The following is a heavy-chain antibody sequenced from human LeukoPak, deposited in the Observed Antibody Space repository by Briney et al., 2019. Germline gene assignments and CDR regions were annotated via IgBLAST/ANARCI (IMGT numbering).Heavy chain of an antibody. CDR1: GGSISSYY. Sequence: SETLSLTCTVSGGSISSYYWSWIRQPPGKGLEWIGYIYYSGSTNYNPSLKSRVTISVDTYKYQFSLKLSSVTAADTAVYYCARARLSYSSGWYVRDAFDIWGQGTMVTVSS. CDR3: ARARLSYSSGWYVRDAFDI. CDR2: IYYSGST. J-gene: IGHJ3*02. D-gene: IGHD6-19*01. V-gene: IGHV4-59*01.